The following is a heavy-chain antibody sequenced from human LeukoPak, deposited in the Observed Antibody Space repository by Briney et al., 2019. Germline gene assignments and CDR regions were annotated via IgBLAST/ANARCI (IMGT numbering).Heavy chain of an antibody. J-gene: IGHJ6*02. CDR3: AKRVPAAIRDDYYYFYGMDV. CDR1: GFTFSSYA. D-gene: IGHD2-2*02. V-gene: IGHV3-23*01. CDR2: ITGSGGST. Sequence: PGGSLRLSCAASGFTFSSYAMSWVCQAPGKGLQWVSGITGSGGSTYYADSVKGRFTISRDNSKNTLYLQMNSLRAEDTAVYYCAKRVPAAIRDDYYYFYGMDVWGQGTTVTVSS.